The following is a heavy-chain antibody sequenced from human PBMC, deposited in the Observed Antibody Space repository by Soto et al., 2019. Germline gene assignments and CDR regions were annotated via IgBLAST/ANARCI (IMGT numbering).Heavy chain of an antibody. CDR3: AKGKSGYYPANDY. CDR1: GFTFSSYA. D-gene: IGHD3-10*01. Sequence: EVQLLESGGGLVQPGGSLRLSCAASGFTFSSYAMSWVRQAPGKGLEWVSAISGSGGSTYYADSVKGRFTISRDNSKNTRYRQMNSLRAEDTAVYYCAKGKSGYYPANDYCCQGTLVTVSS. J-gene: IGHJ4*02. CDR2: ISGSGGST. V-gene: IGHV3-23*01.